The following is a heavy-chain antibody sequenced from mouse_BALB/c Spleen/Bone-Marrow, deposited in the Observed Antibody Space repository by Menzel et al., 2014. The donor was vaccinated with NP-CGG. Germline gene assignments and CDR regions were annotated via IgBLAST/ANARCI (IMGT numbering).Heavy chain of an antibody. J-gene: IGHJ4*01. CDR3: SRHYCSTPYYAMDY. Sequence: QVQLQQPGAELVKPGASVKLSCKASGYTFTDYYIYWVRQRPGQGLEWIGGINPSNGGTKLNEKFKNKATLTIDKSSSTAYIQLSSLTSEDSAVYYCSRHYCSTPYYAMDYWGQGTSVTVSS. D-gene: IGHD1-2*01. V-gene: IGHV1S81*02. CDR1: GYTFTDYY. CDR2: INPSNGGT.